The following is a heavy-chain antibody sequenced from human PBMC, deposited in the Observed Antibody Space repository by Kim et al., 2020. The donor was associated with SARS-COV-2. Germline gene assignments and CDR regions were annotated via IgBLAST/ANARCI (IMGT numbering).Heavy chain of an antibody. CDR2: MRSKAYGGTT. V-gene: IGHV3-49*03. CDR3: TRGWTTIRTTEYAFDI. Sequence: SLRLSCTAAGCTCGDDAMSWFRQAPGKGLEWVGFMRSKAYGGTTEYAASVKGRFTISRDDSKSIAYLQMNSLKTEDTAVYYCTRGWTTIRTTEYAFDICGQGTMVTVSS. D-gene: IGHD3-9*01. J-gene: IGHJ3*02. CDR1: GCTCGDDA.